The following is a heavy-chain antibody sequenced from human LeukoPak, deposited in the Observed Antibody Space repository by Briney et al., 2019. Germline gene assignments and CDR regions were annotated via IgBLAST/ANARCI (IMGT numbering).Heavy chain of an antibody. CDR1: GGTFSSYA. CDR2: IIPIFGTA. V-gene: IGHV1-69*05. CDR3: ARKRRDYSSSWEDEYYFDY. Sequence: GASVKVSCKASGGTFSSYAISWVRQAPGQGLEWMGGIIPIFGTANYAQKFQGRVTITTDESTCTAYMELSSLRSEDTAVYYCARKRRDYSSSWEDEYYFDYWGQGTLVTVSS. D-gene: IGHD6-13*01. J-gene: IGHJ4*02.